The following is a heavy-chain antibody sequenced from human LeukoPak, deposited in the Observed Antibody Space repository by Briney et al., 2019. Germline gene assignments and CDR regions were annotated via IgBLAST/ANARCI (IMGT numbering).Heavy chain of an antibody. D-gene: IGHD6-13*01. V-gene: IGHV1-8*01. CDR1: GYTFTSYD. CDR2: MNPISGNT. J-gene: IGHJ6*03. Sequence: SVKVACKASGYTFTSYDINWVRQATGQGLEWMGWMNPISGNTGYAQKFQGRVTMTRNTSISTAYMELSSLRSEDTAVYYCARVGSSSWYGLGYYYYYMDVWGKGTTVTISS. CDR3: ARVGSSSWYGLGYYYYYMDV.